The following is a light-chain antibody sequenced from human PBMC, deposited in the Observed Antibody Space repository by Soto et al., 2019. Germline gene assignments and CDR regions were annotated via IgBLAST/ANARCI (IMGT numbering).Light chain of an antibody. V-gene: IGKV1-5*03. J-gene: IGKJ1*01. CDR3: QHYNSYSEA. CDR1: QTISSW. Sequence: DIQMTQSPSSLSASVGDRVSITCRASQTISSWLAWYQQKPGKAPKLLIYKASTLKSGVPSRFGGSGSGTEFTLTISSLQPDDFATYYCQHYNSYSEAFGQGTKVDI. CDR2: KAS.